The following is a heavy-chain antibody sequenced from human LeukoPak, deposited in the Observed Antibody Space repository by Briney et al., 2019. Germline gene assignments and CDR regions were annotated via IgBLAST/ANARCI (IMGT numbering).Heavy chain of an antibody. J-gene: IGHJ3*02. CDR2: IHYSGST. CDR1: GGSISSYY. CDR3: ARENSSGWYQDAFDI. Sequence: SETLSLTCTVSGGSISSYYWSWIRQPPEKGLEWIGYIHYSGSTSYNPSLKSRVTISVDTSKNQFSLKLSSVTAADTAVYYCARENSSGWYQDAFDIWGQGTMVTVSS. D-gene: IGHD6-19*01. V-gene: IGHV4-59*12.